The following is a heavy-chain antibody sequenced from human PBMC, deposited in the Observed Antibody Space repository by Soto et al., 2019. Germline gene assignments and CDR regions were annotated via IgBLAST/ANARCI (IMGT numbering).Heavy chain of an antibody. D-gene: IGHD1-26*01. J-gene: IGHJ4*02. CDR2: IYWDDDK. CDR1: GFSLSATGVG. Sequence: QITLKESGPTLVQPTQTLTLTCTFSGFSLSATGVGVGWIRQPPEKALEWLAIIYWDDDKLYSPSLKNRLTITQATSKTQVVLTMTNRDPVDTATYYWAHRHGATSGTFDYWGQGALVTVSS. V-gene: IGHV2-5*02. CDR3: AHRHGATSGTFDY.